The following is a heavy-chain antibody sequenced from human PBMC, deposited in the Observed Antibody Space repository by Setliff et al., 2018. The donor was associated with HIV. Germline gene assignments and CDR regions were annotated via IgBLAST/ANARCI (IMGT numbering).Heavy chain of an antibody. Sequence: SETLSLTCTVSGGSINSYCWNWIRQPPGKGLEWIGYIYTSWSTNYNPSLKSRVTISVATSENQCSLKLNSVTVADTAVYDCASGPHQYVQSYGMDVWGQGTTVTVSS. CDR1: GGSINSYC. V-gene: IGHV4-4*09. CDR3: ASGPHQYVQSYGMDV. D-gene: IGHD3-16*01. J-gene: IGHJ6*02. CDR2: IYTSWST.